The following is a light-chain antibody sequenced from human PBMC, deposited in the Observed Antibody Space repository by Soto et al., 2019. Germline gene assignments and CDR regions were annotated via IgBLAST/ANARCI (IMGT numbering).Light chain of an antibody. J-gene: IGKJ2*01. CDR3: LQGTHWPYT. CDR1: QTLVHGDGNTY. Sequence: DVVMTESPLSLSVTHGHPASISCKSSQTLVHGDGNTYLHWFQQRPGQSPRRLIYYVSNRDSGGPDRFSGSGSGTDFTLKISRVEAEDVGLYFCLQGTHWPYTFGQGTRLEI. V-gene: IGKV2-30*02. CDR2: YVS.